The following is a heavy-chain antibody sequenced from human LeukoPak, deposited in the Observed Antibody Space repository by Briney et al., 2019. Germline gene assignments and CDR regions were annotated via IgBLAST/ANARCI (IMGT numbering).Heavy chain of an antibody. J-gene: IGHJ4*02. V-gene: IGHV1-69*01. CDR3: ARETRGVPGAIAAVKGFDY. D-gene: IGHD6-13*01. CDR2: IIPIFGTA. CDR1: GGTFSSYA. Sequence: GSSVKVSCKASGGTFSSYAISWVRQAPGQGLEWMGGIIPIFGTANYAQKFQGRVTITADESTSTAYMELSSLRSEDTAVYYCARETRGVPGAIAAVKGFDYWGQGTLVTVSS.